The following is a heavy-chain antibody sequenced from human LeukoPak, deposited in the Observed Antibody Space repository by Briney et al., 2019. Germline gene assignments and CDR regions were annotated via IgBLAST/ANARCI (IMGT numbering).Heavy chain of an antibody. Sequence: GGSLRLSCAASGFTFSSYSMNWVRQAPGKGLEWVSSISSSSSYIYYADSVKGRFTISRDNAKNSLYLQMNSLRAEDTAVYYCARDAAISGYDSLFDYWGQGTLVTVSS. CDR1: GFTFSSYS. CDR3: ARDAAISGYDSLFDY. CDR2: ISSSSSYI. J-gene: IGHJ4*02. V-gene: IGHV3-21*01. D-gene: IGHD5-12*01.